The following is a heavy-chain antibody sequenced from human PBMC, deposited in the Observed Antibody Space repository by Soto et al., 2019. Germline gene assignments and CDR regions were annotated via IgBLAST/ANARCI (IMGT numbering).Heavy chain of an antibody. Sequence: EVQLVESGGGLVQPGGSLRLSCAASGFTFSSYEMNWVRQAPGKGLEWVSYIRSRGSTIYYADSVKGRFTISRDNAKNSLYLQMNSLRAEDTAVYYCAREYATFEYWGQGTLVTVSS. V-gene: IGHV3-48*03. CDR2: IRSRGSTI. CDR3: AREYATFEY. D-gene: IGHD2-8*01. CDR1: GFTFSSYE. J-gene: IGHJ4*02.